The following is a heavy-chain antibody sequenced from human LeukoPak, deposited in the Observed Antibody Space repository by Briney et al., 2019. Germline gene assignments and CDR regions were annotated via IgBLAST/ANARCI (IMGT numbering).Heavy chain of an antibody. J-gene: IGHJ6*02. Sequence: GGSLRLSCAASGFTVSSNYMIWVRQAPGKGLEWVSAIYSGGSTYYADSVKGRFIISRDNSKNTLYLQMNSLRVEDTAVYYCARVSSGSYFEGVDVWGQGTTVTVSS. CDR3: ARVSSGSYFEGVDV. CDR2: IYSGGST. V-gene: IGHV3-66*01. D-gene: IGHD1-26*01. CDR1: GFTVSSNY.